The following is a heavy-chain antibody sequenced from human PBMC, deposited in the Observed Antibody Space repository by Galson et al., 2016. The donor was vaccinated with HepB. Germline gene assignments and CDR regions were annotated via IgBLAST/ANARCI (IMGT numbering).Heavy chain of an antibody. Sequence: SLRLSCAASGFTFSDSAMHWVRQASGTGLEWVGRIRNKANSYATAYAASVKGRFTISRDDSKNTAYLQMNSLKTEDTAVYYCTTNHYYYDSSGYYYVTSDIDYWGQGTLVTVSS. D-gene: IGHD3-22*01. CDR3: TTNHYYYDSSGYYYVTSDIDY. CDR1: GFTFSDSA. CDR2: IRNKANSYAT. J-gene: IGHJ4*02. V-gene: IGHV3-73*01.